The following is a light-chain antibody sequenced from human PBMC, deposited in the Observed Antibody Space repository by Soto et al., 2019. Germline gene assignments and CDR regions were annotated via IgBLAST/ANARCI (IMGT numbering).Light chain of an antibody. CDR1: SCDVGGYNY. J-gene: IGLJ2*01. Sequence: QSVPTQPPSASGSPGQSVTFSCTGTSCDVGGYNYVSWYQQYPGKAPKLMIYEVYKRPSGVPDRFSGSKSGNTASLTVSVLQAEDEADYYCSAYAGSSTWVFGGGTKLTVL. CDR3: SAYAGSSTWV. CDR2: EVY. V-gene: IGLV2-8*01.